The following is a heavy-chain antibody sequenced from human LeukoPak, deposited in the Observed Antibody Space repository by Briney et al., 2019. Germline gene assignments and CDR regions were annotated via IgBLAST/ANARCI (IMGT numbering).Heavy chain of an antibody. Sequence: SETLSLTCTVSGGSINSYYWSWIRQPPGKGLEWIGFIYYSGTTNYNPSLKSRVTISLDTSKNQFSLKLSSVTAADTAVYYCARGKAFDYWGQGTLVTVSS. J-gene: IGHJ4*02. CDR3: ARGKAFDY. CDR1: GGSINSYY. CDR2: IYYSGTT. V-gene: IGHV4-59*12.